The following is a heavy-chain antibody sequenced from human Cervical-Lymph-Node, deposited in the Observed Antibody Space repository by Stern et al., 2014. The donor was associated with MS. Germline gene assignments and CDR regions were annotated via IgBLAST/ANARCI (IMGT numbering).Heavy chain of an antibody. J-gene: IGHJ4*02. V-gene: IGHV3-30*09. CDR3: ASNTYSYGYGVDD. D-gene: IGHD5-18*01. CDR1: GVTFSSRT. CDR2: ISSDGSNE. Sequence: VQLVESGGGVVQPGRSLRLSCAVSGVTFSSRTMHWVRQAPGKGLEWVAVISSDGSNEYYADSLKGRFAISRDNSQNTLLLQMTNLRPEDTAVYYCASNTYSYGYGVDDWGPGTLVTVSS.